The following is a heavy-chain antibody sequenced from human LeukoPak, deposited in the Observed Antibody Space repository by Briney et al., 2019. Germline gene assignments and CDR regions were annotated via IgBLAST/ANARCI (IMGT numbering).Heavy chain of an antibody. D-gene: IGHD3-22*01. V-gene: IGHV4-61*02. Sequence: PSETLSLTCTVSGGSISSGSYYWSWIRQPAGKGLEWIGRIYTSGSTNYDPSLKSRVTIPVDTSKNQFSLKLNSVTAADTAVYYCARGTYYYDSSGSTFDYWGQGTLVTVSS. CDR3: ARGTYYYDSSGSTFDY. J-gene: IGHJ4*02. CDR2: IYTSGST. CDR1: GGSISSGSYY.